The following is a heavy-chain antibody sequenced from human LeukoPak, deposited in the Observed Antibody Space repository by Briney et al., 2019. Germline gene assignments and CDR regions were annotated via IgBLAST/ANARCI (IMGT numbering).Heavy chain of an antibody. D-gene: IGHD3-9*01. V-gene: IGHV3-48*04. CDR1: GFTFSSYG. Sequence: GGSLRLSCAASGFTFSSYGMHWVRQAPGKGLEWVSYISSSGSTIYYADPVKGRVTISRDNAKNSLYLQMNSLIAEDTAVYYCARYFDWFSTFDYWGQGTLVTVPS. CDR3: ARYFDWFSTFDY. J-gene: IGHJ4*02. CDR2: ISSSGSTI.